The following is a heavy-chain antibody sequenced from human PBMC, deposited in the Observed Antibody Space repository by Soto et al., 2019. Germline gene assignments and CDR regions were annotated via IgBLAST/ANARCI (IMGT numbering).Heavy chain of an antibody. CDR3: ASSEYYDFWSGSYYYYGMDV. Sequence: GGFLRLSCAASGFTFSSYGMHWVRQAPGKGLEWVAVIWYDGSNKYYADSVKGRFTISRDNSKNTLYLQMNSLRAEDTAVYYCASSEYYDFWSGSYYYYGMDVWGQGTTVTVSS. CDR2: IWYDGSNK. D-gene: IGHD3-3*01. CDR1: GFTFSSYG. V-gene: IGHV3-33*01. J-gene: IGHJ6*02.